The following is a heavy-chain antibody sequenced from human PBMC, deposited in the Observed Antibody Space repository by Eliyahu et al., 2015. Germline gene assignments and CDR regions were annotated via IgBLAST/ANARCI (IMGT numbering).Heavy chain of an antibody. D-gene: IGHD3-3*01. CDR1: GYSITSGYY. J-gene: IGHJ4*02. CDR2: MYQRGST. Sequence: QVQLQESGPGLVKPSETLSLTCTVSGYSITSGYYWGWIRQPPGKGXXGIASMYQRGSTTXNPSLXSRVTMXLDTXKNQFSLRLSSVTAADTAVYYCARDLVYYDFRTGFYTFDYWGQGTLVSVYS. CDR3: ARDLVYYDFRTGFYTFDY. V-gene: IGHV4-38-2*02.